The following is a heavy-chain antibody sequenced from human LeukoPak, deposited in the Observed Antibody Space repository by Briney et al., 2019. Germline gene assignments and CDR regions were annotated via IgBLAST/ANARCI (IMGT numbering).Heavy chain of an antibody. D-gene: IGHD6-6*01. Sequence: DSVKGRCTISRDNSKNTLYLQMNRLRAEDTAVYYCAKDRGFVMDYWGQGTLVTVSS. CDR3: AKDRGFVMDY. J-gene: IGHJ4*02. V-gene: IGHV3-30*02.